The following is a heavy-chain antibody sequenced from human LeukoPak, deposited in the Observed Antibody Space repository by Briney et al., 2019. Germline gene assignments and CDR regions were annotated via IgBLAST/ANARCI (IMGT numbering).Heavy chain of an antibody. Sequence: SETLSLTCAVHVDSFSGYYWSWIRQPPGGGLEWVGGITHSGSSNYNPSLKSRVTISIDTSQNQFSLKLSSVTAADTAIYYCARHYNWFDPWGQGILVTVSS. V-gene: IGHV4-34*01. CDR1: VDSFSGYY. CDR2: ITHSGSS. J-gene: IGHJ5*02. CDR3: ARHYNWFDP.